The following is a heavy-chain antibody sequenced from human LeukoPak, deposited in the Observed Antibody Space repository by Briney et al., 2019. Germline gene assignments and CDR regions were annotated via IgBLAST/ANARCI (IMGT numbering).Heavy chain of an antibody. D-gene: IGHD3-22*01. V-gene: IGHV3-23*01. CDR1: GFTFSSYA. CDR3: GGNYYDSRRYYFDY. CDR2: ISGSGGST. Sequence: PGGSLRLSCAASGFTFSSYAMSWVRQDPGKGLEWVSAISGSGGSTYYADSVKGRFTISRDNSKNTLYLQMNSLRAKDTAVYYCGGNYYDSRRYYFDYWGQGTLVTVSS. J-gene: IGHJ4*02.